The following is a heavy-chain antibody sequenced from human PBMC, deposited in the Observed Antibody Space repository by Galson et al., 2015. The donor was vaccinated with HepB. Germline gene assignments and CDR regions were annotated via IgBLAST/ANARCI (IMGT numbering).Heavy chain of an antibody. CDR3: ARPIPYTSSGDY. J-gene: IGHJ4*02. CDR1: GFTFTDYS. Sequence: SLRLSCAASGFTFTDYSMNWLRQAPGKGLEWVSSMNTYGSHIYYAESVKGRFTISRDNAKNSLYLQMNCLRAEDTAVYYCARPIPYTSSGDYWGQGTLVTVSA. V-gene: IGHV3-21*01. D-gene: IGHD6-6*01. CDR2: MNTYGSHI.